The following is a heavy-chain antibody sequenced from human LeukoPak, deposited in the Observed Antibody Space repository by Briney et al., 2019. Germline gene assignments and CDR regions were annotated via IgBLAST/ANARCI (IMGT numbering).Heavy chain of an antibody. V-gene: IGHV3-30*18. CDR2: ISFDESKK. Sequence: GGPLRLSCAASGFTFSSYGMHWVRQAPPKGLEGVAVISFDESKKYYEDSVKGRFTISRDNSKNTLYLQMNSLRAEDTAVYYGAKEPFDYWGQGTLVTVSS. CDR3: AKEPFDY. CDR1: GFTFSSYG. J-gene: IGHJ4*02.